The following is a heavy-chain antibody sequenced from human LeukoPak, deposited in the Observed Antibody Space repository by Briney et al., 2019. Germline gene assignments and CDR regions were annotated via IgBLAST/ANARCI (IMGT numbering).Heavy chain of an antibody. CDR2: ISSGGST. V-gene: IGHV3-66*01. Sequence: GGSLRLSCAASGFTFSSYAMSWVRQAPGKGLEWVSVISSGGSTYYADSVKGRFTISRDNSQNTLYLQMNTLRAEDTAVYYCARGETNPFDYWGQGTLVTVSS. CDR1: GFTFSSYA. J-gene: IGHJ4*02. CDR3: ARGETNPFDY.